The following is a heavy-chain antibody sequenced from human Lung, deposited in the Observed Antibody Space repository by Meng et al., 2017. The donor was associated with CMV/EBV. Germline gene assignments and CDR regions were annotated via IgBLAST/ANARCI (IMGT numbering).Heavy chain of an antibody. CDR1: GFTFSDYY. J-gene: IGHJ5*02. CDR3: ARVLAVAGTKQPNWFDP. V-gene: IGHV3-11*04. Sequence: GGSLRLXCAASGFTFSDYYMSWIRLAPGTGLEWVSYISSSGSTINYADPVKDRFTISRDNAKNSLYLQMNSLRAEDTAVYYCARVLAVAGTKQPNWFDPLGQGXLVTVSS. CDR2: ISSSGSTI. D-gene: IGHD6-19*01.